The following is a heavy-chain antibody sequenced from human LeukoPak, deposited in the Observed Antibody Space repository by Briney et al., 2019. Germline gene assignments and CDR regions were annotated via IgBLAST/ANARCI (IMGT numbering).Heavy chain of an antibody. J-gene: IGHJ3*02. CDR2: IIPIFGTA. CDR3: ASESAADDAFDI. V-gene: IGHV1-69*13. D-gene: IGHD6-25*01. CDR1: GGTFSSYA. Sequence: SVKVSCKASGGTFSSYAISWVRQAPGQGLEWMGGIIPIFGTANYAQKFQGRVTITADESTSTAYMELSSLRSEDTAVYYSASESAADDAFDIWGQGTMVTVSS.